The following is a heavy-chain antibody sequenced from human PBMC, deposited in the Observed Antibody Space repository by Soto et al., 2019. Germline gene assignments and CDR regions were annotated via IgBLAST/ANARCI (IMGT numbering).Heavy chain of an antibody. CDR1: GGSVSSGSYY. V-gene: IGHV4-61*01. Sequence: SETLSLTCTVSGGSVSSGSYYWSWIRQPPGKGLEWIGYIYYSGSTNYNPSLKSRVTISVDTSKNQFSLKLSSVTAADTAVYYCARAGSGSYYNLYYWGQGTLVTVSS. D-gene: IGHD3-10*01. J-gene: IGHJ4*02. CDR3: ARAGSGSYYNLYY. CDR2: IYYSGST.